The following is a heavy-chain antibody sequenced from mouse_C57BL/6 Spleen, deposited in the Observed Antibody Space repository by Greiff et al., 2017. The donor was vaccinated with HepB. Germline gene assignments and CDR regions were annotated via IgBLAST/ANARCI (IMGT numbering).Heavy chain of an antibody. Sequence: VQLQQSGAELVKPGASVKISCKASGYAFSSYWMNWVKQRPGKGLEWIGQIYPGDGDTNYNGKFKGKATLTADKSSSTAYMQLSSLTSEDSAVYVCARKTTNWDMYFDVWGTGTTVTVSS. CDR3: ARKTTNWDMYFDV. J-gene: IGHJ1*03. CDR2: IYPGDGDT. V-gene: IGHV1-80*01. CDR1: GYAFSSYW. D-gene: IGHD4-1*01.